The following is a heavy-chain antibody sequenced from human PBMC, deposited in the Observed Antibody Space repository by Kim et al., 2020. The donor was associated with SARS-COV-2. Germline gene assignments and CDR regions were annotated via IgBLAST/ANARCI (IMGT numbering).Heavy chain of an antibody. Sequence: GGTLRLSCAASGFTFRNYALHWVRQAPGKGPEWVSVISYDGTNNYYADSVKGRFTISRDNSKDTFFLPMNSLRVDDSGLYYWATDLARWLASRYFYGMDFWGHGTTVTVSS. CDR3: ATDLARWLASRYFYGMDF. CDR2: ISYDGTNN. D-gene: IGHD6-19*01. CDR1: GFTFRNYA. J-gene: IGHJ6*02. V-gene: IGHV3-30-3*01.